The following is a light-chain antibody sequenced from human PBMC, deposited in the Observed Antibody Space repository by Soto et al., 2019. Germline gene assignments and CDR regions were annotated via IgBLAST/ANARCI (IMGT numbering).Light chain of an antibody. CDR3: SPYTISSTLV. J-gene: IGLJ2*01. V-gene: IGLV2-14*03. Sequence: QSALTQPASGSGSPGQSITISRTGTSSDVGGYNYVSWYQQHPGKAPKLMIYDVSNRPSGVSNRFSGAKSGNTASLTISGLRAEEEADYYCSPYTISSTLVFGGGTKLTVL. CDR2: DVS. CDR1: SSDVGGYNY.